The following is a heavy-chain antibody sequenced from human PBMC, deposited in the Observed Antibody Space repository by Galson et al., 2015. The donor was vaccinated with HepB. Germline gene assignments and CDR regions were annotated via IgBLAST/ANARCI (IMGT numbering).Heavy chain of an antibody. D-gene: IGHD2-2*02. V-gene: IGHV3-23*01. CDR1: GFTFSSHA. CDR3: AGYCSRTSCYRGRFAFDI. Sequence: SLRLSCAASGFTFSSHAMSWVRQAPGKGLEWVSAISGSGASTYYADSVKGRLTISKDNSKNTLYLQVNSLRAEDTAVYYCAGYCSRTSCYRGRFAFDIWGQGTMVTVSS. J-gene: IGHJ3*02. CDR2: ISGSGAST.